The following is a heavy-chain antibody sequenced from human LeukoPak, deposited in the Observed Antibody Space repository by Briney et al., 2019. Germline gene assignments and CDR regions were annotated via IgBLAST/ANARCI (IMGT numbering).Heavy chain of an antibody. J-gene: IGHJ5*02. D-gene: IGHD1-26*01. CDR3: AREWELLRFWFDP. CDR1: GGSVSSGSYY. CDR2: IYYSGST. Sequence: SETLSLTCTVSGGSVSSGSYYWSWIRQPPGKGLEWIGYIYYSGSTTYNPSLNSPLTISVDASKNQFSLKLSSVTAAGTAVYYCAREWELLRFWFDPWGQGTLVTVSS. V-gene: IGHV4-61*01.